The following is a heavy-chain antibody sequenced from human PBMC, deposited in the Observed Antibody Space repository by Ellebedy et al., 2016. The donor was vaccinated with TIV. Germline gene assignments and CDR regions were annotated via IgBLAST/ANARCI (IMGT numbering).Heavy chain of an antibody. CDR2: IGTDGTFS. Sequence: GEFLKISCAASGFSFSSFWMHLVRQSPGGGLVWVSRIGTDGTFSAYADSVKGRFTISRDNAKNSLYLQMNSLRVEDTAFYYCTKGYGFEYFQSWGQGTLVTVSS. J-gene: IGHJ1*01. V-gene: IGHV3-74*01. CDR3: TKGYGFEYFQS. CDR1: GFSFSSFW. D-gene: IGHD5-24*01.